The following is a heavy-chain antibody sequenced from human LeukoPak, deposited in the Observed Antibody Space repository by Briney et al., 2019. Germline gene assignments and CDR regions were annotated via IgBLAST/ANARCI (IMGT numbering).Heavy chain of an antibody. J-gene: IGHJ4*02. V-gene: IGHV3-30*04. CDR2: ISYDGSNK. Sequence: GRSLRLSCAASGFTFSSYAMHWVRQAPGKGLEWVAVISYDGSNKYYADSVKGRFTISRDNSKNTLYLQMNSLRAEDTAVYYCARDQYTVTTVMPSDYWGQGTLATVSS. CDR1: GFTFSSYA. D-gene: IGHD4-17*01. CDR3: ARDQYTVTTVMPSDY.